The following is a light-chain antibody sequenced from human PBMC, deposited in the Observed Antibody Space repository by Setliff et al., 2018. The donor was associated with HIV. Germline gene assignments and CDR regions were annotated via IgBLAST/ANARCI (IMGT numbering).Light chain of an antibody. V-gene: IGLV2-14*01. CDR1: NSDIGGYNY. J-gene: IGLJ1*01. CDR3: CSNTGSSTYV. Sequence: QSVLTQPASVSGSPGQSITISCTGTNSDIGGYNYVSWYQQHPGKGPKLIIFQGSNRPSGISDRFSVAKSGNPASLTISGLQAEDEAEYYCCSNTGSSTYVFGTGTKV. CDR2: QGS.